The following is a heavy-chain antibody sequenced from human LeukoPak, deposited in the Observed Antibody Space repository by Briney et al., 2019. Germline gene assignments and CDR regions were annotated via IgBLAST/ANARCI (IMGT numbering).Heavy chain of an antibody. J-gene: IGHJ4*02. V-gene: IGHV1-18*01. D-gene: IGHD1-26*01. CDR3: ARDRRGGSYWHY. CDR1: GYTFTIYG. CDR2: ISAYNGNT. Sequence: GASVKVSSKASGYTFTIYGISGVRQAPGQGRERRGSISAYNGNTNYVQRLQGRVTMTTDTSTSTAYMELRSLTSDDTAVYYCARDRRGGSYWHYWGQGTLVTVSS.